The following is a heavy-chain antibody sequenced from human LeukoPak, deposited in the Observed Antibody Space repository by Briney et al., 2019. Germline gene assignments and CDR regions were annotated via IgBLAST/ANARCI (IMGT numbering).Heavy chain of an antibody. CDR2: ISSSSSYI. CDR1: GFTFSSYS. CDR3: ARDGSDTAILHNWFDP. J-gene: IGHJ5*02. D-gene: IGHD5-18*01. V-gene: IGHV3-21*01. Sequence: GGSLRLSCAASGFTFSSYSMNWVRQAPGKGLEWVSSISSSSSYIYYADSVKGRFTISRDNAKNSLYLQMNSLRAEDTAVYYCARDGSDTAILHNWFDPWGQGTLVTVSS.